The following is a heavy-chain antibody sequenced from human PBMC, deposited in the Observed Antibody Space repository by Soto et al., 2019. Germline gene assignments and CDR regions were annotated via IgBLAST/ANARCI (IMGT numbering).Heavy chain of an antibody. J-gene: IGHJ4*02. D-gene: IGHD3-3*01. V-gene: IGHV3-23*01. CDR3: VRNSGYDFWSGFLY. CDR2: VSGSGVTT. CDR1: GFTFDTFT. Sequence: GSLRLSCAASGFTFDTFTMTWVRQAPGKGLEWVSSVSGSGVTTKYSDPVKGRFTISRDNSKNTLYLQLNTLTAEDTAVYYCVRNSGYDFWSGFLYWGQGALVTVSS.